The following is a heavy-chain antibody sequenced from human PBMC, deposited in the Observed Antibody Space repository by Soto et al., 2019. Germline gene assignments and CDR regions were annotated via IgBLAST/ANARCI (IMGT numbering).Heavy chain of an antibody. V-gene: IGHV3-48*02. CDR2: IDTGSISK. CDR1: GFTLSRYS. Sequence: EAQLVESGGGLVQPGGSLRLSCAASGFTLSRYSMSWVRQAPGKGLEYIAYIDTGSISKYYADSVKGRFAISRDNAKNSLYLQLNSLRDEDTALYFCTRDRLTGDFREAFDIWGQGTLVTVSS. J-gene: IGHJ3*02. CDR3: TRDRLTGDFREAFDI. D-gene: IGHD1-20*01.